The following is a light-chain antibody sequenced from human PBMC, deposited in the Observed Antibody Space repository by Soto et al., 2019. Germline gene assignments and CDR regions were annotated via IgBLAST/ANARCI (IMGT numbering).Light chain of an antibody. Sequence: IVLTQSQGTLSLSPGERATLSCRASQSVSSSYLAWYQQKPGQAPRLLIYGASSRATGIPDKFSGSGSGTDCTLTISRLEPEDFAVYYCQQYGSSPPWTVGQGTKVEIK. CDR1: QSVSSSY. CDR3: QQYGSSPPWT. CDR2: GAS. V-gene: IGKV3-20*01. J-gene: IGKJ1*01.